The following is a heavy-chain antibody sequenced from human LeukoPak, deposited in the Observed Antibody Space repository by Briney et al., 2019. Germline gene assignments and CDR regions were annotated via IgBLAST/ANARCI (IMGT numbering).Heavy chain of an antibody. J-gene: IGHJ6*02. V-gene: IGHV3-30*18. CDR2: ISYDGSNK. CDR1: GFTFSSYG. Sequence: PGGSLRLSCAASGFTFSSYGMHWVRQAPGKGLEWVAVISYDGSNKYYADSVKGRFTISRDNSKNTLYLQMNSLRAEDTAVYYCAKELYPYYYYYGIDVWGQGTTVTVSS. CDR3: AKELYPYYYYYGIDV. D-gene: IGHD2-2*02.